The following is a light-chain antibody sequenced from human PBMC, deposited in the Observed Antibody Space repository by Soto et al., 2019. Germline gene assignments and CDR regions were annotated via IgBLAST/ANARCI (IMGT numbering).Light chain of an antibody. CDR3: CQYASRFPGT. CDR1: QHISRS. J-gene: IGKJ4*01. V-gene: IGKV3-15*01. CDR2: DAS. Sequence: TQSPTILSASTGEISTPSCRARQHISRSLAGYQQQPPQTPTILISDASTRVPGIPPSFSGSGGGTEFTTPISIRPPPEFGPSYCCQYASRFPGTFGGGTKVDIK.